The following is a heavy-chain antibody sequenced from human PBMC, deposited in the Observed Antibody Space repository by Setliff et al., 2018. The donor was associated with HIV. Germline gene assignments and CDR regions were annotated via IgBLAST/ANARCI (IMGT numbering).Heavy chain of an antibody. Sequence: ASVKVSFKASGYTFISYAIHWVRQAPGQSLEWMGWIPGGSGNTKYSEKLQGRVTLTRATSASTAYMELSSLRSEDTAVYFCARTRSGGSSVYYYYYMDVWGQGTAVTVSS. J-gene: IGHJ6*03. CDR1: GYTFISYA. V-gene: IGHV1-3*01. D-gene: IGHD2-15*01. CDR2: IPGGSGNT. CDR3: ARTRSGGSSVYYYYYMDV.